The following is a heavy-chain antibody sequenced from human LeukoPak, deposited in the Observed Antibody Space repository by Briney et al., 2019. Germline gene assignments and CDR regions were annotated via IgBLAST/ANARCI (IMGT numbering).Heavy chain of an antibody. D-gene: IGHD4-23*01. Sequence: GGSLRLSCAASGFTFDDYAMHWVRHAPGKGLEWVSGIGWNSGSTSYADSVKGRFTISRDNAKNTLYLQMNSLRAEDTAVYYCAKDTHDYGGNSFDYWGQGTLVTVSS. CDR1: GFTFDDYA. CDR3: AKDTHDYGGNSFDY. J-gene: IGHJ4*02. CDR2: IGWNSGST. V-gene: IGHV3-9*01.